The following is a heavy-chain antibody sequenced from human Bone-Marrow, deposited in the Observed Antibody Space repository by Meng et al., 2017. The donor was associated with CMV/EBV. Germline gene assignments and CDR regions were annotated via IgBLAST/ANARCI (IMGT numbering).Heavy chain of an antibody. V-gene: IGHV3-23*01. D-gene: IGHD1-7*01. Sequence: GESLKISCEASGFTFTSYAMTWVRQAPGKGLEWDSSLSWTAERTHYADSVKGRFSVSRDNSKNTLYLEMNSLRAEDTALYFCARVRAAFDIDVGTLEHWGQGVLVTVSS. CDR2: LSWTAERT. J-gene: IGHJ4*02. CDR3: ARVRAAFDIDVGTLEH. CDR1: GFTFTSYA.